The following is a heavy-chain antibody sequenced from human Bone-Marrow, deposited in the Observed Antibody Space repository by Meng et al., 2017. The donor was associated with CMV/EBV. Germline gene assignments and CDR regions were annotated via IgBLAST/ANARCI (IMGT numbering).Heavy chain of an antibody. D-gene: IGHD3-22*01. CDR3: ARAINYYDWTGYIVAGLDT. Sequence: FSSYSRNWVRQAPGKGLEWVSSISSSSSYIYYADSVKGRFTISRDNAKNSLYLQMNSLRAEDTAVYYCARAINYYDWTGYIVAGLDTWGQGTLVTVSS. CDR1: FSSYS. CDR2: ISSSSSYI. J-gene: IGHJ5*02. V-gene: IGHV3-21*01.